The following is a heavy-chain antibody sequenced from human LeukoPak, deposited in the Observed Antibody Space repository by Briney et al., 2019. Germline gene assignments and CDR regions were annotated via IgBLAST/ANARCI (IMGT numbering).Heavy chain of an antibody. V-gene: IGHV4-38-2*02. J-gene: IGHJ5*02. CDR1: GYSISSGYY. CDR2: THQSGST. D-gene: IGHD3-10*01. CDR3: VRDGNYYGYNWFDP. Sequence: SETLSLTCAVSGYSISSGYYWGWIRQPPGKGLEYIGSTHQSGSTYYNPSLKSRVTMSLDTSRNQFSLKLSSVTAADTAVYYCVRDGNYYGYNWFDPWGQGALVTVSS.